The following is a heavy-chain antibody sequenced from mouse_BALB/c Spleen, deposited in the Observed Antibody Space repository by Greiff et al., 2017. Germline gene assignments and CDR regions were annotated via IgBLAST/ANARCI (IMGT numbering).Heavy chain of an antibody. CDR3: SADGYYEYYYAMDY. Sequence: EVQLQQSGTVLARPGASVKMSCKASGYSFTSYWMHWVKQRPGQGLEWIGAIYPGNSDTSYNQKFKGKAKLTAVTSASTAYMELSSLTNEDSAVYYCSADGYYEYYYAMDYWGQGTSVTVSS. J-gene: IGHJ4*01. D-gene: IGHD2-3*01. V-gene: IGHV1-5*01. CDR1: GYSFTSYW. CDR2: IYPGNSDT.